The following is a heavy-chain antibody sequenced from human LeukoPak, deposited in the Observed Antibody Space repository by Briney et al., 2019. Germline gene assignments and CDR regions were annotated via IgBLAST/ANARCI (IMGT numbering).Heavy chain of an antibody. CDR1: GYSISSGYY. V-gene: IGHV4-38-2*02. CDR2: VYYSGNT. Sequence: SETLSLTCSVSGYSISSGYYWGWIRQPPGKGLEWIGSVYYSGNTYYNPSLKSRVTISVDTSKNHFSLKLSSVTAADTAVYYCARDATYPPKGFDPWGQGTLVTVSS. J-gene: IGHJ5*02. CDR3: ARDATYPPKGFDP.